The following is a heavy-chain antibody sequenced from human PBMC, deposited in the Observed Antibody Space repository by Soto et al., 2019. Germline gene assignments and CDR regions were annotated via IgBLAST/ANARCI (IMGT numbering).Heavy chain of an antibody. J-gene: IGHJ4*02. V-gene: IGHV3-33*01. Sequence: QVQLVESGGGVVQPGRSLRLSCAASGFTFSSYGMHWVRQAPGKGLGWVAVIWYDGSNKYYADSAKGRFTISRDNSKNTLYLQMNSLRAEDTAVYYCARGGLTDYFDYWGQGTLVTVSS. CDR1: GFTFSSYG. CDR2: IWYDGSNK. CDR3: ARGGLTDYFDY. D-gene: IGHD2-21*02.